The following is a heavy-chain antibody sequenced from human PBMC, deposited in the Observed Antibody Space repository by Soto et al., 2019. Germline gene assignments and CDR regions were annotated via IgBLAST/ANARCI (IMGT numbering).Heavy chain of an antibody. D-gene: IGHD3-10*01. V-gene: IGHV1-2*04. Sequence: GASVKVSCKASGYTFTGYYMHWVRQAPGQGLEWMGWINPNSGGTNYAQKFQGWVTMTRDTSISTAYMELSRLRSDDTAVYYCARGPPYHQEGSSYFDYWGQGTLVTVSS. CDR2: INPNSGGT. CDR3: ARGPPYHQEGSSYFDY. J-gene: IGHJ4*02. CDR1: GYTFTGYY.